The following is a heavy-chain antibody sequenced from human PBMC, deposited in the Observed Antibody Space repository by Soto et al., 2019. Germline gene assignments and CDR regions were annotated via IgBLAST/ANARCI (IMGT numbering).Heavy chain of an antibody. V-gene: IGHV4-30-4*01. CDR3: ARTAYGSGSSLDY. D-gene: IGHD3-10*01. CDR2: IYYSGST. Sequence: SETLSLTCTVSGGSISSGDYYWSWIRQPPGKGLEWIGYIYYSGSTYYNPSLKSRVTISVDTSKNRFSLKLSSVTAADTAVYYCARTAYGSGSSLDYWGQGTLVTVSS. CDR1: GGSISSGDYY. J-gene: IGHJ4*02.